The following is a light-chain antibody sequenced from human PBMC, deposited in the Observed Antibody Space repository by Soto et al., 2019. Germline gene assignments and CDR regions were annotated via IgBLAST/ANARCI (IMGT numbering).Light chain of an antibody. CDR2: DAS. CDR1: QNIISW. V-gene: IGKV1-5*01. CDR3: QQYTDYLWT. Sequence: DIQMTQSPSTLSAFVGDRVTITCRASQNIISWLAWFQQKPGKAPKLLIYDASTLERGVPSRFRGSGYGTDFTLTISSLQPDDFATYYCQQYTDYLWTFGQGTKVEIK. J-gene: IGKJ1*01.